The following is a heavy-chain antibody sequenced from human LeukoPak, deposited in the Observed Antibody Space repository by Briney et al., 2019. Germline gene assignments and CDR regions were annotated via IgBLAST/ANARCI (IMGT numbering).Heavy chain of an antibody. J-gene: IGHJ4*02. V-gene: IGHV3-23*01. Sequence: QPGGSLRLSCAASGFTFSNYAMSWVRQAPGKGLEWVSAISGSGGNTYYADSVKGRFTISRDNSKNTLYLQMNSLRAEGTAVYYCARGEGYGDYPGRVEPMDDYWGQGTLVTVSS. CDR2: ISGSGGNT. D-gene: IGHD4-17*01. CDR1: GFTFSNYA. CDR3: ARGEGYGDYPGRVEPMDDY.